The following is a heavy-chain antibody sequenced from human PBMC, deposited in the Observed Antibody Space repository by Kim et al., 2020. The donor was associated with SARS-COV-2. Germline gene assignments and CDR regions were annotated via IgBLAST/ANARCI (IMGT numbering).Heavy chain of an antibody. Sequence: GGSLRLSCSSSGFTFSSYGIHWVRQAPGKGLEWVAFIWYDGSNQYYADSVKGRFTISRDNSNNTSYLQMNSLRAEDTAVYYCARDRRDFDLWRLDPWGQG. J-gene: IGHJ5*02. CDR1: GFTFSSYG. CDR3: ARDRRDFDLWRLDP. D-gene: IGHD3-3*01. CDR2: IWYDGSNQ. V-gene: IGHV3-33*01.